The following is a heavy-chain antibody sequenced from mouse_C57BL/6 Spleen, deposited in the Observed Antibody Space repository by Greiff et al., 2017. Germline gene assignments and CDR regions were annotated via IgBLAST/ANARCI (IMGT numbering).Heavy chain of an antibody. Sequence: VQLKESGGDLVKPGGSLELSCAASGFTFSSYGMSWVRQTPDKRLEWVATISSGGSYTYYTDSVKGRFTISRDNAKNTLYLHMSSLKSEDTAMYYCARDYGGAMDYWGQGTSVTVSS. D-gene: IGHD1-1*01. CDR3: ARDYGGAMDY. CDR1: GFTFSSYG. J-gene: IGHJ4*01. CDR2: ISSGGSYT. V-gene: IGHV5-6*01.